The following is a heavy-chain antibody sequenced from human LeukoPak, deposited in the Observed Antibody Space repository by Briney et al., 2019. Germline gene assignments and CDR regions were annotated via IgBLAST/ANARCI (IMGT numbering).Heavy chain of an antibody. D-gene: IGHD2-8*01. CDR1: GFTFISYG. V-gene: IGHV3-23*01. CDR3: AKPGYCTNGVCYNGGEFDY. CDR2: ISGSGGST. J-gene: IGHJ4*02. Sequence: GGSLRLSCAASGFTFISYGMHWVRQAPGKGLEWVSSISGSGGSTFYADSVRGRFTISRDNSKNTLYLQMNSLRAEDTAVYYCAKPGYCTNGVCYNGGEFDYWGQGTLVTVSS.